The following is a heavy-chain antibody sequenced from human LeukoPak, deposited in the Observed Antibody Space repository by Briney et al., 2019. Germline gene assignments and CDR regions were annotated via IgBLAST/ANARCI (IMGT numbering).Heavy chain of an antibody. Sequence: GGSLRLSCAASGFTVSNSYMSWVRQAAGKGLEWVSMIYVGGSTFYAGSVKGRFTISRDNSKNTLYLQMDSLRAEDTAIYYCARAALNDYAANWGQGSLVTVSS. CDR1: GFTVSNSY. J-gene: IGHJ4*02. CDR2: IYVGGST. CDR3: ARAALNDYAAN. V-gene: IGHV3-53*01. D-gene: IGHD4-17*01.